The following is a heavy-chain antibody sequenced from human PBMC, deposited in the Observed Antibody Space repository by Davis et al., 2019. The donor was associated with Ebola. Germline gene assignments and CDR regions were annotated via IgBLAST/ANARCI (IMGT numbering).Heavy chain of an antibody. CDR3: TTGDPYYDSSGYYYGDFDY. J-gene: IGHJ4*02. CDR1: GFTVSSNY. V-gene: IGHV3-15*01. D-gene: IGHD3-22*01. CDR2: IKSKTDGGTT. Sequence: PGGSLRLSCAASGFTVSSNYMSWVRQAPGKGLEWVGRIKSKTDGGTTYYAAPVKGRFTISRDDSKNTLYLQMNSLKTEDTAVYYCTTGDPYYDSSGYYYGDFDYWGQGTLVTVSS.